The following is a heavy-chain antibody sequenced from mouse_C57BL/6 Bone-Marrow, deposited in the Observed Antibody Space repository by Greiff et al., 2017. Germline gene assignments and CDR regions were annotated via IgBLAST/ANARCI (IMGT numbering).Heavy chain of an antibody. CDR2: IHPNSGST. D-gene: IGHD1-1*01. J-gene: IGHJ1*03. CDR3: ARLYGSRGYFDV. V-gene: IGHV1-64*01. Sequence: VQLQQPGAELVKPGASVKLSCKASGYTFTSYWMHWVKQRPGQGLEWIGMIHPNSGSTKYNEKFKSKATLTVDKSSSTAYMQLSSLTSEDSAVYYCARLYGSRGYFDVGGRGTTVTVSA. CDR1: GYTFTSYW.